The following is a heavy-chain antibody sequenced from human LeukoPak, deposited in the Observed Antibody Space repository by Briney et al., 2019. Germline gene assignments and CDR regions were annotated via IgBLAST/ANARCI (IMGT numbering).Heavy chain of an antibody. J-gene: IGHJ3*02. CDR3: ARGGWSMIDAFDI. Sequence: SETLSLTCTVSGGSINTHYWSWIRQPAGKGLEWIGRIHTNGNTDYNPSLKSRVTMSVDMSTNQFSLMLNSVTAADTAVYYCARGGWSMIDAFDIWGQGTVVTVS. V-gene: IGHV4-4*07. CDR1: GGSINTHY. D-gene: IGHD2-15*01. CDR2: IHTNGNT.